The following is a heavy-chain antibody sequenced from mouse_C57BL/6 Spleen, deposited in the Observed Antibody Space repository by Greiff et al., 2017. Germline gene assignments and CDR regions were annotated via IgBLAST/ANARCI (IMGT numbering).Heavy chain of an antibody. Sequence: VQLQQSGAELMKPGASVKLSCKATGYTFTGYGMEWVKQRPGHGLEWIGEIVPGSGSTNYNEKFKGKATLTADTSSNTAYMQLSSLTTEDSGLYYCAKGSSGIWFAYWGKGTLVTVSA. D-gene: IGHD3-2*02. V-gene: IGHV1-9*01. CDR2: IVPGSGST. J-gene: IGHJ3*01. CDR1: GYTFTGYG. CDR3: AKGSSGIWFAY.